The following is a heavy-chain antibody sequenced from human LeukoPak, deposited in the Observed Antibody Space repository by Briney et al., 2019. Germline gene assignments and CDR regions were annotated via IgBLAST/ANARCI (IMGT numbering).Heavy chain of an antibody. Sequence: PSETLSLTCTVSGGSISSYYWSWIRQPPGKGLEWIGYIYYSGSTNYNPSLKSRVTISVDTSKNQFSLKLSSVTAADTAVYYCARGLDTAMVDTWFDPWGQGTLVTASS. D-gene: IGHD5-18*01. CDR1: GGSISSYY. J-gene: IGHJ5*02. V-gene: IGHV4-59*08. CDR3: ARGLDTAMVDTWFDP. CDR2: IYYSGST.